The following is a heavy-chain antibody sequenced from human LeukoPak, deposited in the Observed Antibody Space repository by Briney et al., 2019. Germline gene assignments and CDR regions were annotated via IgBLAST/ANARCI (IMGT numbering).Heavy chain of an antibody. CDR3: ARDGSSLYYYYYYGMDV. Sequence: GGSLRLSCAASGFTFSSYAMHWVRKAPGKGLGWGAVISFDGSNKYYTDSVKGRFTISRDNSKNTLYLQMNSLRAEDTAVYYCARDGSSLYYYYYYGMDVWGQGTTVTVSS. V-gene: IGHV3-30-3*01. D-gene: IGHD5-12*01. J-gene: IGHJ6*02. CDR2: ISFDGSNK. CDR1: GFTFSSYA.